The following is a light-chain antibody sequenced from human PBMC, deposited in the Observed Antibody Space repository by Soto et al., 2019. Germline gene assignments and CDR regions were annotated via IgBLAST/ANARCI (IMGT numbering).Light chain of an antibody. V-gene: IGKV3-20*01. CDR2: AAS. CDR1: QSVNSNF. CDR3: QQYLGSPGIT. J-gene: IGKJ5*01. Sequence: EFVVTQSPGPLSLSPGERVTLSCRTSQSVNSNFLSWFQQKPGQPPRLLLYAASKRAAGTPDRFSGAGSGTDFTLIISRLEPEDSAIYHCQQYLGSPGITFGQGTRLEI.